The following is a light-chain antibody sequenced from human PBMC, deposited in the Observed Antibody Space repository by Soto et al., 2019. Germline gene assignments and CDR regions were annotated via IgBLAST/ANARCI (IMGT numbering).Light chain of an antibody. J-gene: IGKJ1*01. CDR3: QQYGSSGT. Sequence: EIVLTQSPGTLYLSPGERATLSCRASQSVSNNYLAWYQQKPGQAPRLLIYGASNRATGIPDRLSGSGSGTDFTLTISRLEPEDFAVYYCQQYGSSGTFGQGTKVDI. V-gene: IGKV3-20*01. CDR1: QSVSNNY. CDR2: GAS.